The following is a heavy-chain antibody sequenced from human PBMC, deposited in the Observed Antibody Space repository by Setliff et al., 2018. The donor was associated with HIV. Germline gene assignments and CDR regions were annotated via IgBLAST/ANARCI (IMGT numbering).Heavy chain of an antibody. V-gene: IGHV1-2*06. D-gene: IGHD3-10*01. CDR1: GYTFTDYF. CDR2: INPNRGDT. J-gene: IGHJ4*02. Sequence: ASVKVSCKSSGYTFTDYFIHWVRQAPGQGLEWMGQINPNRGDTKSHHKFADRLIMSRDTSISTAYMELSSLRSEDTAVYYCARGLYGQFGYWGQGTLVTVSS. CDR3: ARGLYGQFGY.